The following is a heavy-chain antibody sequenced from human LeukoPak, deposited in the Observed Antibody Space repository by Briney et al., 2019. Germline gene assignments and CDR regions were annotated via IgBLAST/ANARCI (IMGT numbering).Heavy chain of an antibody. Sequence: ASVKFSCKASGYTFTGYYMHWVRQAPGQGLEWMGRINPNSGGTNYAQKFQGRVTMTRDTSISTAYMELSRLRSDDTAVYYCARGFPENYDILTGYSPDYYYYYMDVWGKGTTVTVSS. CDR2: INPNSGGT. D-gene: IGHD3-9*01. CDR3: ARGFPENYDILTGYSPDYYYYYMDV. J-gene: IGHJ6*03. CDR1: GYTFTGYY. V-gene: IGHV1-2*06.